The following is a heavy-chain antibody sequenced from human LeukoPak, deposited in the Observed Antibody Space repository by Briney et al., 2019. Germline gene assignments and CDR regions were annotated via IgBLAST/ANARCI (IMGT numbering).Heavy chain of an antibody. D-gene: IGHD5-12*01. CDR2: INPSGGST. V-gene: IGHV1-46*01. Sequence: AAVQDSCKASGYIFTSYYMHWVRQAPGQGLEWMGIINPSGGSTSYAQKFQGRVTMTRDTSTSTVYMELSSLRSEDTAVYYCARDFSGYSGYEGYWGQGTLVTVSS. CDR3: ARDFSGYSGYEGY. J-gene: IGHJ4*02. CDR1: GYIFTSYY.